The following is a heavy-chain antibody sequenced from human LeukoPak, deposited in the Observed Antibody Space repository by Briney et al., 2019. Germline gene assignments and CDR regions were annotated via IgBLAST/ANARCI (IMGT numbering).Heavy chain of an antibody. V-gene: IGHV3-48*01. CDR3: ARGRRPDAFGI. J-gene: IGHJ3*02. CDR2: ISSSSSTI. CDR1: GFTFSSYS. Sequence: GGSLRLSCAASGFTFSSYSMNWVRQAPGKGLEWVSYISSSSSTIYYADSVKGRFTISRDNAKNSLYLQMNSLRAEDTAVYYCARGRRPDAFGIWGQGTRVTVSS.